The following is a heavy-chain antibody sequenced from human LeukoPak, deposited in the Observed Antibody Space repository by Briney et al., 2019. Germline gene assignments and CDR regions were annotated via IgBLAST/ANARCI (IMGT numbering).Heavy chain of an antibody. CDR3: VNQYFDY. CDR1: GFSVNSNY. Sequence: GGSLRLSCAASGFSVNSNYMSWVRQAPGKGLEWVSVIYSGGDTYYADSVKGRLTISRDNSKDTLYLQVNSLRAEDTAIYYCVNQYFDYWGQGTLVTVSS. D-gene: IGHD2-2*01. CDR2: IYSGGDT. V-gene: IGHV3-66*02. J-gene: IGHJ4*02.